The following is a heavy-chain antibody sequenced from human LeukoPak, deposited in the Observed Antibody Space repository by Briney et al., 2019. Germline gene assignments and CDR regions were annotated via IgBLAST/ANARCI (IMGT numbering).Heavy chain of an antibody. CDR3: ARDDTATGTLYYYYYMDV. J-gene: IGHJ6*03. V-gene: IGHV3-30*04. D-gene: IGHD5-18*01. CDR1: GFTFSSYA. Sequence: GGSLRLSCAASGFTFSSYAMHWVRQAPGKGLEGVAVISYDGSNKYYADSVKGRFTISRDNSKNTLYLQMNSLRAEDTAVYYCARDDTATGTLYYYYYMDVWGKGTTVTVSS. CDR2: ISYDGSNK.